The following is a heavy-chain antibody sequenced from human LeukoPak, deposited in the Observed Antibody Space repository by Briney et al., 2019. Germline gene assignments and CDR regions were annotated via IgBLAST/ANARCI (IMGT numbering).Heavy chain of an antibody. D-gene: IGHD3-3*01. V-gene: IGHV1-46*01. Sequence: ASVKVSCKASGYTFTSYYMHWVRQAPGQGLEWMGIINPSGGSTSYAQKFQGRVTMTRDTSTSTVYMELSSLRSEDTAVYYCAKDRLAFGVITNSRFDYWGQGTLVTVSS. CDR3: AKDRLAFGVITNSRFDY. J-gene: IGHJ4*02. CDR1: GYTFTSYY. CDR2: INPSGGST.